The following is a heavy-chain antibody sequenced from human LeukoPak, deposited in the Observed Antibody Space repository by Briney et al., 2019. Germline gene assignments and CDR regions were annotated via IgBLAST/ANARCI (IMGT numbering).Heavy chain of an antibody. CDR3: AKDSGSTYYYYMDV. CDR1: GFTVSSNY. CDR2: IYSGGST. J-gene: IGHJ6*03. V-gene: IGHV3-53*01. D-gene: IGHD3-10*01. Sequence: GGSLRLSCAASGFTVSSNYMSWVRQAPGKGLEWVSVIYSGGSTYYADSVKGRFTISRDNSKNTLYLQMNSLRAEDTAVYYCAKDSGSTYYYYMDVWGKGTTVTISS.